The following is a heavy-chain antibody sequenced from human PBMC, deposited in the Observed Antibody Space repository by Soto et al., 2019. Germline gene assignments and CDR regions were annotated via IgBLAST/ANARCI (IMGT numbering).Heavy chain of an antibody. J-gene: IGHJ4*01. CDR3: ARVHVMVVAGSTFDY. CDR2: IYHGGTT. D-gene: IGHD6-19*01. V-gene: IGHV4-38-2*01. Sequence: SETLSLPCPVSGYSIRSGSYWAWIRQPPGKGPEWIASIYHGGTTFYNPSLKSRITISVDTSNNQFSLKLTSVTAADTAVYYCARVHVMVVAGSTFDYWGHGTLVTVSS. CDR1: GYSIRSGSY.